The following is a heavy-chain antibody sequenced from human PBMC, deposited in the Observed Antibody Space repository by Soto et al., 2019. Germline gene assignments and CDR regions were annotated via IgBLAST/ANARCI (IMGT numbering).Heavy chain of an antibody. Sequence: SLETLSLPCTGSGGSLISYYLGWIRQPPGRGLEWIGFIYYAGSTKYNPSLNSRVTISVDTSKNQFSLTVTSVTAADTAVYYCARVPDRWGQGTLVTVSS. CDR2: IYYAGST. D-gene: IGHD2-2*01. CDR3: ARVPDR. CDR1: GGSLISYY. J-gene: IGHJ5*02. V-gene: IGHV4-59*08.